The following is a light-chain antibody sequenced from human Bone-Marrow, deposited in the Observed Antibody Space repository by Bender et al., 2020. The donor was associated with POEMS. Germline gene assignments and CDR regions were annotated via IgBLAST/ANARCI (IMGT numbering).Light chain of an antibody. J-gene: IGLJ3*02. CDR3: AAWEDSLNGWV. Sequence: QAVLTQPSSLSASLGASVSLTCTLRSGVNVGPHGICWYRQRPGSPPQFLLRYNSESDIHQGSGVPSRFPGSRDASASVGTLLISGLQSEDEADYYCAAWEDSLNGWVFGGGTKLTVL. V-gene: IGLV5-45*03. CDR1: SGVNVGPHG. CDR2: YNSESDI.